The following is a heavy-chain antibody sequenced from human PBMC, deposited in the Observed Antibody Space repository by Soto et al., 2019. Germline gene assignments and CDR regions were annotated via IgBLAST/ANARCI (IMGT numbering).Heavy chain of an antibody. V-gene: IGHV3-30-3*01. CDR1: GIKFSVFA. CDR2: ISYDGAEK. CDR3: ARDYNDGRGRYDY. Sequence: QVQLVESGGGVVQPGRSLTLSCAASGIKFSVFAMHWVRQAPGKGLEWVAFISYDGAEKDYADSAKGRFTISRDNSKNTLYLQMNSLRPDDTAMYYCARDYNDGRGRYDYWGQGTLVTVST. J-gene: IGHJ4*02. D-gene: IGHD3-22*01.